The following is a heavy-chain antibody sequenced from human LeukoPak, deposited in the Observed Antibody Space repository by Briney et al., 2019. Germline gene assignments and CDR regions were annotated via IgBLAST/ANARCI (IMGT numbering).Heavy chain of an antibody. CDR1: GGSISSYY. Sequence: SETLSLTCTVSGGSISSYYWSWIRQPPGKGLEWIGYIYYSGSTYYNPSLKSRVTISVDTSKNQFSLKLSSVTAADTAVYYCARGPWIQLWLRPFFDYWGQGTLVTVSS. D-gene: IGHD5-18*01. CDR2: IYYSGST. CDR3: ARGPWIQLWLRPFFDY. V-gene: IGHV4-59*12. J-gene: IGHJ4*02.